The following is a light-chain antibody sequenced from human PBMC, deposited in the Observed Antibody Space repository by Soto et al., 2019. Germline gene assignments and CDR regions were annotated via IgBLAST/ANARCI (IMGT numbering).Light chain of an antibody. CDR3: QRYETFSGT. Sequence: DIQMTQSPSTLSAFVGDRVTITCRASQSVNSWLAWYQQRPGKAPKLLIYDASTLESGVPSRFSGSGSGTEFTLTIASLQPDDFATYYCQRYETFSGTFGPGTKVDIK. V-gene: IGKV1-5*01. CDR2: DAS. J-gene: IGKJ1*01. CDR1: QSVNSW.